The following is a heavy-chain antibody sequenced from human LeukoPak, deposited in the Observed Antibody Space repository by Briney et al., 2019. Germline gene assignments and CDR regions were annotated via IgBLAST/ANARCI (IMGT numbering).Heavy chain of an antibody. CDR1: GGSISSYY. CDR3: ARHYDSSGYYYGLDY. CDR2: IYYSGST. J-gene: IGHJ4*02. Sequence: SETLSLTCTVSGGSISSYYWSWIRQPPGKGLEWIGYIYYSGSTNCNPSLKSRVTISVDTSKKQFSLKLSSVTAADTAVYYCARHYDSSGYYYGLDYWGQGTLVTVSS. D-gene: IGHD3-22*01. V-gene: IGHV4-59*01.